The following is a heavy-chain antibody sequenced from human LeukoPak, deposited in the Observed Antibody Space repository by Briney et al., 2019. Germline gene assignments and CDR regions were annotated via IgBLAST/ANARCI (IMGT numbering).Heavy chain of an antibody. V-gene: IGHV1-69*13. D-gene: IGHD3-3*01. Sequence: GASVKVSCKASGGTFSSYSINWVRQAPGQGLEWMGGIIPIFGTANYAQKFQGRVTITAAEPTSTAYMELSSLRSEDTAVYYCARDYDFWSGYLDYWGQGTLVTVSS. J-gene: IGHJ4*02. CDR2: IIPIFGTA. CDR3: ARDYDFWSGYLDY. CDR1: GGTFSSYS.